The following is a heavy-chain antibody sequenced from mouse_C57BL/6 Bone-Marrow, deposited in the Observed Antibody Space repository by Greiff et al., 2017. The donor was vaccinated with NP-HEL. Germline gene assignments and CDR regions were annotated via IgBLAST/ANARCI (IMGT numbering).Heavy chain of an antibody. CDR2: ISDGGSYT. Sequence: EVKLVESGGGLVKPGGSLKLSCAASGFTFSSYAMSWVRQTPEKRLEWVATISDGGSYTYYPDNVKGRFTISRDNAKNNLYLQMRHLKSEDTAMYYCARDGGAFAYWGQGTLVTVSA. CDR3: ARDGGAFAY. CDR1: GFTFSSYA. V-gene: IGHV5-4*01. J-gene: IGHJ3*01.